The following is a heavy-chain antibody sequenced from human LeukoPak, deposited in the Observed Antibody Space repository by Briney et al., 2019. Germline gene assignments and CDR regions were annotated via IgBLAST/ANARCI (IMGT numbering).Heavy chain of an antibody. V-gene: IGHV4-59*01. D-gene: IGHD3-10*01. CDR1: GGSISSYY. Sequence: SETLSLTCTVSGGSISSYYWGWIRQPPGKGLEWIAYLFYSGSTDYNPSLESRVTISVDTSKNQFSLKLRSVTAADTAVYYCATVAVIRGVTYFDYWGQGTLVTVSS. CDR2: LFYSGST. CDR3: ATVAVIRGVTYFDY. J-gene: IGHJ4*02.